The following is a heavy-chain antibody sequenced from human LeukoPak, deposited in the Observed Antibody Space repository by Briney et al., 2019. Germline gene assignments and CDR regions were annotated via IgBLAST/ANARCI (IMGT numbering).Heavy chain of an antibody. CDR2: INSDGSST. CDR1: GFTFSSYW. J-gene: IGHJ4*02. D-gene: IGHD2-2*01. Sequence: GGSLRLSCAASGFTFSSYWMHWVRQAPGKGLVWVSRINSDGSSTSYADSVKGRFTISRDNAKNTLYLQMNSLRAEDTAIYYCARPVAYQLYGYYFDYRGQGTLVTVSS. V-gene: IGHV3-74*01. CDR3: ARPVAYQLYGYYFDY.